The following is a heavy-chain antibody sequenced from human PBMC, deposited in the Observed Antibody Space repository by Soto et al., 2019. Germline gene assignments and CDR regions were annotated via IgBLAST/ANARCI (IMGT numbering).Heavy chain of an antibody. D-gene: IGHD1-26*01. CDR2: IFSTGST. CDR3: ARNSGTYYGSFDY. J-gene: IGHJ4*02. CDR1: DGSISMYY. Sequence: QVPLQESAPGLVKPSETLSLTCTVSDGSISMYYWTWIRQPAGKGLEWIGRIFSTGSTNYDPSLKTRVTMSVDTSKNHFSWKMNSVTAAYAAVYFCARNSGTYYGSFDYWGQGTLVTVAS. V-gene: IGHV4-4*07.